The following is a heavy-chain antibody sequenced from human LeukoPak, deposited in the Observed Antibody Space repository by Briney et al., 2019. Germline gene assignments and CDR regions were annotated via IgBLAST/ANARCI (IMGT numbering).Heavy chain of an antibody. CDR3: ASPSIAPDSD. Sequence: GGSLRLSCAASGSTFSSYSMNWVRQAPGKGLEWVSSISSSSSYIYYADSVKGRFTISRDNAKNSLYLQMNSLRAEDTAVYYCASPSIAPDSDWGQGTLVTVSS. V-gene: IGHV3-21*01. CDR2: ISSSSSYI. CDR1: GSTFSSYS. J-gene: IGHJ4*02. D-gene: IGHD6-6*01.